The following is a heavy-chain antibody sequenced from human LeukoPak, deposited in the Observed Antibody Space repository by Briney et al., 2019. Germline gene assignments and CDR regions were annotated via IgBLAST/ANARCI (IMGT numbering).Heavy chain of an antibody. CDR1: RGSISTFY. D-gene: IGHD4-17*01. J-gene: IGHJ6*03. V-gene: IGHV4-4*07. CDR3: ARGRDYGDYGRYYYYMDV. Sequence: SETLSLTCTVSRGSISTFYWSWIRQPAGKGLEWIGRIYTRGSTNYNPSLKSRGTMSVDTAKDQFSLNLSSVTAADTAVYYCARGRDYGDYGRYYYYMDVWGKGTTVTISS. CDR2: IYTRGST.